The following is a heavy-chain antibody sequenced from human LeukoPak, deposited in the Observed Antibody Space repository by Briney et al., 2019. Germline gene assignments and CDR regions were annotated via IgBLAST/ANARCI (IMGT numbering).Heavy chain of an antibody. J-gene: IGHJ5*02. V-gene: IGHV4-39*01. Sequence: SETLSLTCTVSGDSISSGSYYWGWIRQPPGKGLEWIGSIYYSGSTYYNPSLKSRVTISVDTSKNQFSLKLSSVTAADTAVYYCARLNYYDSSGYYPWGQGTLVTVSS. CDR2: IYYSGST. CDR3: ARLNYYDSSGYYP. D-gene: IGHD3-22*01. CDR1: GDSISSGSYY.